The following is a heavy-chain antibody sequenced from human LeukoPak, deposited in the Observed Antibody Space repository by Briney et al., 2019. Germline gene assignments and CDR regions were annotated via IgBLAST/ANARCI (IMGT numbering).Heavy chain of an antibody. V-gene: IGHV1-2*02. J-gene: IGHJ4*02. CDR1: GNTSTGYY. Sequence: GASVKVSCKASGNTSTGYYMHWVRQAPGQGLEWMGWINPNRGGTKYSQKFQGRVTMTRDTSISTAYMELSRLRSDDTAVYYCARLDYYDSSGYWGQGTLVTVSS. CDR2: INPNRGGT. CDR3: ARLDYYDSSGY. D-gene: IGHD3-22*01.